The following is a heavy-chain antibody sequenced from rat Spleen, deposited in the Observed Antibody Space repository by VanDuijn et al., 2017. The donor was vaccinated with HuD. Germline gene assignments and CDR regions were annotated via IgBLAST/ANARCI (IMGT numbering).Heavy chain of an antibody. D-gene: IGHD1-6*01. J-gene: IGHJ2*01. CDR3: ARKGILRPGGDYFDY. CDR1: GFSFINYD. Sequence: EVQLVESGGGLVQPGRSLKLSCAASGFSFINYDMAWVRQAPTKGLEWVASISPSGCNTYHRDSVKGRFTISRDIAKSTLSLQMDSLRSEDTATYYCARKGILRPGGDYFDYWGQGVMVTVSS. CDR2: ISPSGCNT. V-gene: IGHV5-25*01.